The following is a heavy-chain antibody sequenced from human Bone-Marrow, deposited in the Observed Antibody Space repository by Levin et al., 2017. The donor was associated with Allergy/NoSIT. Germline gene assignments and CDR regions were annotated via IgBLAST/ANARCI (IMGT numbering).Heavy chain of an antibody. D-gene: IGHD3-3*01. CDR2: IIPTLGAA. Sequence: ASVKVSCKASGGTFSTYPISWVRQAQGQGLEWMGGIIPTLGAANYAQKFQGRVTITALDSANIVFMEMTNLRSEDTAVYYCVRALGTISGSGDVWGQGTKITVS. CDR3: VRALGTISGSGDV. V-gene: IGHV1-69*13. J-gene: IGHJ6*02. CDR1: GGTFSTYP.